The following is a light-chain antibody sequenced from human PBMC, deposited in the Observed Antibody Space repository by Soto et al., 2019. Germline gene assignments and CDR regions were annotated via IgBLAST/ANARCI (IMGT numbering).Light chain of an antibody. CDR3: CSSVCGPIWV. CDR2: EVN. J-gene: IGLJ3*02. CDR1: SSDVGSYNR. V-gene: IGLV2-23*02. Sequence: QSALTQPASVSGSPGQSIAISCTGTSSDVGSYNRVSWYQQHPGTAPTLMIYEVNKRPSGVSDRFSGSKSGNTASLTISGLQAEDEADYYCCSSVCGPIWVFGGWTKVTVL.